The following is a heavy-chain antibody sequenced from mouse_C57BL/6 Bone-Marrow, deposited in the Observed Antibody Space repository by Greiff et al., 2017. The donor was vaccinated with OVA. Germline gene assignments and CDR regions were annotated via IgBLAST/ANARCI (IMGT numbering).Heavy chain of an antibody. D-gene: IGHD1-1*01. CDR3: ARGDYGSSRYYAMDY. J-gene: IGHJ4*01. CDR1: GFTFSSYA. CDR2: ISDGGSYT. Sequence: EVQLVESGGGLVKPGGSLKLSCAASGFTFSSYAMSWVRQTPEKRLEWVATISDGGSYTYCPDNVKGRFTISRDNAKNNLYLQMSHLKSEDTAMYYCARGDYGSSRYYAMDYWGQGTSVTVSS. V-gene: IGHV5-4*01.